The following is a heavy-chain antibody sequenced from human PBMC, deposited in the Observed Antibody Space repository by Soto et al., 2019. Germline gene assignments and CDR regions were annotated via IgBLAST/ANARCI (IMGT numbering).Heavy chain of an antibody. CDR2: FYYRGST. D-gene: IGHD3-10*01. Sequence: SSETLSLTCTVSSGSINSGDYYWSWIRQAPGKGLEWLGYFYYRGSTYINPSLKGRGSMSLDTSKGQFSLILTSVTAADTAVYYCATATGHYYHGMDVWGQGTTVT. V-gene: IGHV4-30-4*01. CDR3: ATATGHYYHGMDV. CDR1: SGSINSGDYY. J-gene: IGHJ6*02.